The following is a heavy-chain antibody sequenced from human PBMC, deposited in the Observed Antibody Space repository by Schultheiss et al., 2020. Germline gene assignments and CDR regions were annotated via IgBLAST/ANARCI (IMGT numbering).Heavy chain of an antibody. CDR1: GFTFSSYS. J-gene: IGHJ6*02. V-gene: IGHV3-48*02. D-gene: IGHD6-6*01. CDR2: ISSSSSTI. Sequence: GGSLRLSCAASGFTFSSYSMNWVRQAPGKGLEWVSYISSSSSTIYYADSVKGRFTISRDNAKNSLYLQMNSLRDEDTAVYYCARETSIAAHYYYYGMDVWGQGTTVTVSS. CDR3: ARETSIAAHYYYYGMDV.